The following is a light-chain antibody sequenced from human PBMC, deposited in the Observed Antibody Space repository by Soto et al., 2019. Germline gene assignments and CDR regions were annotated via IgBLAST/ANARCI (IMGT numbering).Light chain of an antibody. CDR3: CSYAGTYSYV. CDR2: DVG. Sequence: QSALTQPRSVSGSPGQSVTISCTGTSSDVGAYNYVSWYQQHPGKAPKFIIYDVGNRPSGVPDRFSGSKSDNTASLTISGLQAEDEADYYCCSYAGTYSYVFGTGTRSPS. J-gene: IGLJ1*01. CDR1: SSDVGAYNY. V-gene: IGLV2-11*01.